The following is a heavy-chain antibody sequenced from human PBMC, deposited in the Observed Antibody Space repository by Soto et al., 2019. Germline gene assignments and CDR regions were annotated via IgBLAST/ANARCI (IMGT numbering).Heavy chain of an antibody. D-gene: IGHD6-13*01. Sequence: SATLSLTCTVSGGSISSYYWSWIRQPPRKGLEWIGYIYYSGSTNYNPSLKSRVTISVDTSKNQFSLKLSSVTAADTAVYYCARGLAAAGTYYFDYWGQGTLVTVSS. CDR2: IYYSGST. CDR1: GGSISSYY. V-gene: IGHV4-59*01. CDR3: ARGLAAAGTYYFDY. J-gene: IGHJ4*02.